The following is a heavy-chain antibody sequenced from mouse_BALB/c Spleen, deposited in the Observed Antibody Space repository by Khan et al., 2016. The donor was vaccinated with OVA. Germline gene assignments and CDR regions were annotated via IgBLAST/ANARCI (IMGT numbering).Heavy chain of an antibody. V-gene: IGHV9-3-1*01. J-gene: IGHJ4*01. CDR3: ARVEDSGTMDY. Sequence: QIQLVQSGPELKKPGETVKISCKASGYTFTNYGMNWVKQAPGKGLKWMGFINTYTGEPTYADDFKGRFAFSLETSASTAYLQINNLKNEDTYTYSCARVEDSGTMDYWGQGTSVTVSA. CDR1: GYTFTNYG. CDR2: INTYTGEP.